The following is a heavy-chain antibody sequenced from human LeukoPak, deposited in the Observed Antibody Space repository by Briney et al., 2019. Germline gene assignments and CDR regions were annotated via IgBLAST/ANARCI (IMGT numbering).Heavy chain of an antibody. Sequence: PGGSLRLSCTTSGFSFNTYSMSWVRQAPGKGLEWVSAINDDTPYYTDSVKGRFTVSRDNSRDTLYLHLNSLRAEDTAVYYCAADSGQWLGQDYAFDIWGQGTMVTVSS. CDR1: GFSFNTYS. CDR2: INDDTP. J-gene: IGHJ3*02. CDR3: AADSGQWLGQDYAFDI. V-gene: IGHV3-23*01. D-gene: IGHD6-19*01.